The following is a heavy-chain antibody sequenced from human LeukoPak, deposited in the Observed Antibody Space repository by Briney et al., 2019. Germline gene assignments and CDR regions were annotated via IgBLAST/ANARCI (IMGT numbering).Heavy chain of an antibody. J-gene: IGHJ4*02. CDR1: GFVFDEHG. CDR3: ARAPITSPFYFDY. Sequence: GGSLRLSCTASGFVFDEHGMTWVRQVPGKGLEWVSGINWSGKSTSYGDPVRGRFTISRDNAKNSLSLQTDSLRAEDTALYYCARAPITSPFYFDYWGQGTLVTVSS. D-gene: IGHD2-2*01. V-gene: IGHV3-20*04. CDR2: INWSGKST.